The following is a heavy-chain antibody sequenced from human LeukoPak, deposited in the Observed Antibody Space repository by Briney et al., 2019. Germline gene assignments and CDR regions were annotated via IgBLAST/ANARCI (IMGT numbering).Heavy chain of an antibody. Sequence: PSETLSLTCAVYGGFYSGYYWRWLRQPPGKGLEWIGEITHSGSTNYNPSLKSRVTISVDTSYNHFSQKLSSVTAADTAGYYCAREVGDGYPDAFDIRGQGTMVTVSS. J-gene: IGHJ3*02. V-gene: IGHV4-34*01. CDR1: GGFYSGYY. CDR2: ITHSGST. CDR3: AREVGDGYPDAFDI. D-gene: IGHD5-24*01.